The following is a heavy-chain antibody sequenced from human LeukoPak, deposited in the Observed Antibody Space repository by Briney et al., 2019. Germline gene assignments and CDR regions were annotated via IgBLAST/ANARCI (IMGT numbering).Heavy chain of an antibody. D-gene: IGHD3-16*01. Sequence: SETLSLTCAVYGGSFSGYYWSWIRQPPGKGLEWIGEINHSGSTNYNPSLKSRVTISVDTSENQFSLKLSSVTAADTAVYYCARGGGVLDYWGQGTLVTVSS. CDR1: GGSFSGYY. J-gene: IGHJ4*02. CDR2: INHSGST. V-gene: IGHV4-34*01. CDR3: ARGGGVLDY.